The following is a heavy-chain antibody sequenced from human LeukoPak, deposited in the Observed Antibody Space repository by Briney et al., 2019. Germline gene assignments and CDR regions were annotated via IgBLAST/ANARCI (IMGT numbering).Heavy chain of an antibody. CDR1: GFTFSSYN. CDR3: AKFSYGDYVH. CDR2: ISGSGGST. Sequence: GGSLRLSCVASGFTFSSYNMNWVRQTPGKGLEWVSAISGSGGSTYYADSVKGRFTISRDNSKNTLYLQMNSLRADDTAVYYCAKFSYGDYVHWGQGTLVTVSS. D-gene: IGHD4-17*01. J-gene: IGHJ4*02. V-gene: IGHV3-23*01.